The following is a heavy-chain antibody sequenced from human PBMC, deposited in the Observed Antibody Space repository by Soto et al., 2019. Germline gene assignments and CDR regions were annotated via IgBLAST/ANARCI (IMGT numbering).Heavy chain of an antibody. J-gene: IGHJ4*02. Sequence: QVQLVESGGGVVQPGKSLRLSCAASGFTFSSYAMHWVRQAPGKGLEWVAVISYDGSNKYYADSVKGRFTISRDNSKNTLYLQMNSLRAEDTAVYYCAGGPWRPDFDYWGQGTLVTVSS. V-gene: IGHV3-30-3*01. CDR1: GFTFSSYA. CDR2: ISYDGSNK. D-gene: IGHD3-3*01. CDR3: AGGPWRPDFDY.